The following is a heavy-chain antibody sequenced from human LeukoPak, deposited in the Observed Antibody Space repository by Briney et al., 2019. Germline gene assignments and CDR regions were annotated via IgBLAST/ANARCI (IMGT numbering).Heavy chain of an antibody. CDR1: GFTFSGSA. J-gene: IGHJ4*02. V-gene: IGHV3-30*02. CDR3: AKDLLRYFDWLLPIDY. D-gene: IGHD3-9*01. Sequence: GGSLRLSCAASGFTFSGSAMHWVRQAPGKGLEWVAFIRYDGSNKYYADSVKGRFTISRDNSKNTLYLQMNSLRAEDTAVYYCAKDLLRYFDWLLPIDYWGQGTLVTVSS. CDR2: IRYDGSNK.